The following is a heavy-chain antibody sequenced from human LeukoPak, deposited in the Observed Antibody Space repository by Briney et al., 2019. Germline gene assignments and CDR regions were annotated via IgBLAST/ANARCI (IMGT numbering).Heavy chain of an antibody. V-gene: IGHV4-59*01. CDR2: IYYSGST. Sequence: PSETLSLTCSVSGGSITSYYWSWIRQSPGKGLEWIGYIYYSGSTNYNPSLKSRVTISVGTSKNQFSLKLSSVTAADTAVYYCARGEYYYDSSGYWSWFDPWGQGTLVTVSS. CDR1: GGSITSYY. D-gene: IGHD3-22*01. J-gene: IGHJ5*02. CDR3: ARGEYYYDSSGYWSWFDP.